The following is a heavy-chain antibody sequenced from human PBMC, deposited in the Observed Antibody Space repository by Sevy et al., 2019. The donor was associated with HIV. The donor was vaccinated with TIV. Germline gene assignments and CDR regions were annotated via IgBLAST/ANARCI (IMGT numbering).Heavy chain of an antibody. D-gene: IGHD6-19*01. Sequence: ASVKVSCKASGGTFRSHGISWVRQAPGQGLEWMGGIIPILGSTHYAQKFQDRVTITADESTNTAYMELNSLRSEDTAIYYCARGGGNGWYYFDYWGQETLVTVSS. CDR2: IIPILGST. J-gene: IGHJ4*02. V-gene: IGHV1-69*13. CDR3: ARGGGNGWYYFDY. CDR1: GGTFRSHG.